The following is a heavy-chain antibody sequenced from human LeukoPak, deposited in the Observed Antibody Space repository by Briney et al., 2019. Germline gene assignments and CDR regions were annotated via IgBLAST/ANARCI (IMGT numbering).Heavy chain of an antibody. CDR1: PGSMDSGLYY. D-gene: IGHD5/OR15-5a*01. CDR3: AGETKDIYSPSWGLYDTYYYVDA. V-gene: IGHV4-61*02. Sequence: PSETLSLTCAVSPGSMDSGLYYWTWIRQPAGKGLEWIGRISNNGGTAYNPSLRSRVTITVDTSNNHLSLKLTSVTAADTAVYYCAGETKDIYSPSWGLYDTYYYVDAWGKGTTVTVSS. J-gene: IGHJ6*03. CDR2: ISNNGGT.